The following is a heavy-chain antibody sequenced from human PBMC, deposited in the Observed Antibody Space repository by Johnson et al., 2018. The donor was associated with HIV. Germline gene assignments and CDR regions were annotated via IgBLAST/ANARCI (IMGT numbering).Heavy chain of an antibody. V-gene: IGHV3-20*04. Sequence: VQLVESGGGVVRPGGSLRLSCAASGFSFDYYDMSWVRQAPGKGLEWVSGIYWTGGRTSYADSVKGRFTISRDNSRNTVYLQMNSLGVEDTAVYYCAKGCRGLLERTYAFDIWGQGTMVTVSS. CDR1: GFSFDYYD. CDR3: AKGCRGLLERTYAFDI. CDR2: IYWTGGRT. J-gene: IGHJ3*02. D-gene: IGHD3-10*01.